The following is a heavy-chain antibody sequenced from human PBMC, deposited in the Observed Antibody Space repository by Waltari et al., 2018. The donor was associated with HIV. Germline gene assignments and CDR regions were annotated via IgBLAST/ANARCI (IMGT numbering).Heavy chain of an antibody. CDR2: IYYSGST. CDR3: ARVKQQLVRNWFDP. Sequence: QLQLQESGPGLVKPSETLSLTCTVSGGSISSSSYYWGWLRQPPGKGLEWIGSIYYSGSTYYNPSLKSRVTISVDTSKNQFSLKLSSVTAADTAVYYCARVKQQLVRNWFDPWGQGTLVTVSS. J-gene: IGHJ5*02. CDR1: GGSISSSSYY. V-gene: IGHV4-39*07. D-gene: IGHD6-13*01.